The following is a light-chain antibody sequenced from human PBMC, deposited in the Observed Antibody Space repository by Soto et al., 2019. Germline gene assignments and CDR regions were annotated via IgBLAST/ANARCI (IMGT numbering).Light chain of an antibody. Sequence: EIVLTQSPGTLSLSPGERVTLSCRASQSLTSNYLAWYQQKPGQAPRLLSYGASSRATGIPDRFSGSGSGTDFTLTISRLEPEDFAVYYCQQYVSSPLTFGQGTRLEIK. V-gene: IGKV3-20*01. CDR1: QSLTSNY. CDR2: GAS. J-gene: IGKJ5*01. CDR3: QQYVSSPLT.